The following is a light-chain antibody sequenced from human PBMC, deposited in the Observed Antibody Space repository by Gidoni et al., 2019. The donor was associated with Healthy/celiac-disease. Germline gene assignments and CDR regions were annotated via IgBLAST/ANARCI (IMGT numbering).Light chain of an antibody. CDR1: QSVSSSY. Sequence: EIVLTQSPGTLSLSPGERATLSCRASQSVSSSYLAWYQQKPGQAPRLLLYGASSRATGIPDGFSGSGSGTDFTLTISRLEPEDFAVYYCQQYGSSWTFGQGTKVEIK. CDR2: GAS. CDR3: QQYGSSWT. J-gene: IGKJ1*01. V-gene: IGKV3-20*01.